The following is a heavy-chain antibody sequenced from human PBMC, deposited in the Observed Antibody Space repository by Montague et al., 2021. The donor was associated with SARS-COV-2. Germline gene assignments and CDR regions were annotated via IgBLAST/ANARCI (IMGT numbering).Heavy chain of an antibody. J-gene: IGHJ4*02. V-gene: IGHV3-30-3*01. CDR1: GFTFSHYV. D-gene: IGHD2-21*01. CDR2: ISHDSNHK. CDR3: AREYFVNYSLDF. Sequence: SLRLSCATSGFTFSHYVMYWVHQAPGKGLEWVAVISHDSNHKNSADSVKGRFTISRDNSKSTLSLQMDNLRTEDTAVYYCAREYFVNYSLDFWGQGTLVTVAS.